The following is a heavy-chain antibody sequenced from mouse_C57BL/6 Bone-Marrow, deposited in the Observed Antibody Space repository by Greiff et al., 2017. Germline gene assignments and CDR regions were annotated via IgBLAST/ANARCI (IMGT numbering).Heavy chain of an antibody. Sequence: QVQLQQPGAELVKPGASVKLSCKASGYTFTSYWMHWVKQRPGQGLEWIGMIHPNSGSTNYNEKFKSTATLTVDKSSSTAYMQLSILTSEDSAVYYCASYPYGNYPYYAMDDWGQGTSVTVSS. D-gene: IGHD2-1*01. CDR3: ASYPYGNYPYYAMDD. CDR2: IHPNSGST. J-gene: IGHJ4*01. V-gene: IGHV1-64*01. CDR1: GYTFTSYW.